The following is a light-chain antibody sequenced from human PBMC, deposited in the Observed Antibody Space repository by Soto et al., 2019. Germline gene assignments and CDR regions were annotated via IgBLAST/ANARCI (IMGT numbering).Light chain of an antibody. Sequence: SMLTQPHSVSESPGKTVTISCTGSSGSIASNYVQWYQQRPGSAPTTVIYEDNQRPSGVPDRFSGSIDSSSNSASLTISGLKTEDDADYYCQSYDSSNDAVFGGGTQLTVL. J-gene: IGLJ7*01. CDR2: EDN. CDR3: QSYDSSNDAV. V-gene: IGLV6-57*02. CDR1: SGSIASNY.